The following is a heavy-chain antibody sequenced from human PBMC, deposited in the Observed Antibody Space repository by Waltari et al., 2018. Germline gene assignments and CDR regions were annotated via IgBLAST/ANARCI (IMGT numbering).Heavy chain of an antibody. CDR3: ARDLDGDSNFDY. V-gene: IGHV3-72*01. J-gene: IGHJ4*02. D-gene: IGHD2-21*02. CDR1: GFTFSDYD. CDR2: TRNKARSYIT. Sequence: EVQLLESGGGLVQPGGSLRLSCAASGFTFSDYDMDWVRQAPEKGLEWVGRTRNKARSYITEYAASVKGRFTNSRDDSKNALYLQMDSLKTEDTAVYYCARDLDGDSNFDYWGQGTLVTVSS.